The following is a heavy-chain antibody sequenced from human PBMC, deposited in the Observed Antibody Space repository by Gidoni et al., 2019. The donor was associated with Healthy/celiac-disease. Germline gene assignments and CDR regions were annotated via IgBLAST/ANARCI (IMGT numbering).Heavy chain of an antibody. CDR3: TTGDDSSGYYRRYYFDY. Sequence: EVQLVESGGGLVTPGGSLRLSCAASGFTFSNAWMSWVRQAPGKGLEWVGRIKSKTDGGTTDYAAPVKGRFTISRDDSKNTLYRQMNSLKTEDTAVYYCTTGDDSSGYYRRYYFDYWGQGTLVTVSS. D-gene: IGHD3-22*01. CDR2: IKSKTDGGTT. J-gene: IGHJ4*02. CDR1: GFTFSNAW. V-gene: IGHV3-15*01.